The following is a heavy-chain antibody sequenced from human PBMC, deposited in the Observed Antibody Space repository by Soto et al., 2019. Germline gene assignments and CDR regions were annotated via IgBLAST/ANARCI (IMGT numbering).Heavy chain of an antibody. CDR2: IYYSGST. D-gene: IGHD3-9*01. CDR1: GGSISSRGYY. CDR3: ASVSYFNAFDY. V-gene: IGHV4-39*07. Sequence: SETLSLTCTVSGGSISSRGYYWGWIRQPPGKGLEWIGTIYYSGSTYYNPSLKSRVTISVDTSKNQFSLKLSSVTAADTAVYYCASVSYFNAFDYWGQGTLVTVSS. J-gene: IGHJ4*02.